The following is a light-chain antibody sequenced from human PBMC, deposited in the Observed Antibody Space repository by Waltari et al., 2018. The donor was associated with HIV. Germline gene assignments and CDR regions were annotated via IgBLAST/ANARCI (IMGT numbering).Light chain of an antibody. J-gene: IGKJ2*01. CDR2: LGS. CDR3: MQALQTPPS. V-gene: IGKV2-28*01. Sequence: DSVMTQSPLSLPVIPGEPASISCRSSQSLLHSNGYNYLDWYLQKPGQSPQPLIYLGSNRASGVPDRFSGSGSGTDFTLKISRVEAEDVGVYYCMQALQTPPSFGQGTKLEIK. CDR1: QSLLHSNGYNY.